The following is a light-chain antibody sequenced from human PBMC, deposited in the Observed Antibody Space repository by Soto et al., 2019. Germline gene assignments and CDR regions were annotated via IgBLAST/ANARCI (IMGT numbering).Light chain of an antibody. V-gene: IGKV1-5*03. J-gene: IGKJ5*01. Sequence: DIQMTQSPSTLSASVGDRVTITCRASQSFNTWLAWYQQKPGKAPNLLIYKASSLASGVPSRLSGSGSGTDYTLTIRSLQPEDFATYYRQQSYRTPTFGQGTRLEIK. CDR3: QQSYRTPT. CDR1: QSFNTW. CDR2: KAS.